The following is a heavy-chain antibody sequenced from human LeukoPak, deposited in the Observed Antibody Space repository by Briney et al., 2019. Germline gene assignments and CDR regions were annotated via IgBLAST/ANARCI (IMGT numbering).Heavy chain of an antibody. CDR3: AREETYPGRWFDP. D-gene: IGHD1-26*01. V-gene: IGHV4-59*01. Sequence: PSETLSLTCTVSGGSISSYYWSWIRQPPGKGLEWIGYIYYSGSTNYNPSLKSRVTISVDTSKNQFSLKLSSVTAADTAVYYCAREETYPGRWFDPWGQGTLVTVSS. J-gene: IGHJ5*02. CDR2: IYYSGST. CDR1: GGSISSYY.